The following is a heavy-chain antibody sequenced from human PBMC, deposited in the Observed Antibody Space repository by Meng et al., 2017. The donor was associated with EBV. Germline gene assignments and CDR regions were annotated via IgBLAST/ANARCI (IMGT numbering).Heavy chain of an antibody. CDR1: GYTFTSYY. CDR2: IIPAGGNT. J-gene: IGHJ4*02. CDR3: VRELVGGTFDY. Sequence: QVELGESGAEGKKPGASVKVSCQASGYTFTSYYLHWVRQAPGQGLEWMGIIIPAGGNTNYAQKFRGRFTMTRDTSTSTVYMDLSILTSEDTAVYYCVRELVGGTFDYWGQGTLVTVSS. D-gene: IGHD1/OR15-1a*01. V-gene: IGHV1-46*01.